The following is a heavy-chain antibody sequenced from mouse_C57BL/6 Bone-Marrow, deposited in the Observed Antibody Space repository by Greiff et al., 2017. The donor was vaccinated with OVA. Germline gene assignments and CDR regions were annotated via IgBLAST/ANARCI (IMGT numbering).Heavy chain of an antibody. CDR1: GYSFTGYY. CDR2: INPSTGGT. V-gene: IGHV1-42*01. J-gene: IGHJ1*03. Sequence: EVQLKQSGPELVKPGASVTISCKASGYSFTGYYMNWVKQSPEKSLEWIGEINPSTGGTTYNQKFKAKATLTVDKSSSTAYMQLKSLTSEDSAVYDCARWRTHWYFDVWGTGTTVTVSS. CDR3: ARWRTHWYFDV.